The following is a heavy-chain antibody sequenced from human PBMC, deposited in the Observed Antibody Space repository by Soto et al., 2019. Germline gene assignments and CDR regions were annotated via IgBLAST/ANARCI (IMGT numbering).Heavy chain of an antibody. Sequence: SETLSLTCTVSGGSISSYYWSWIRQPPGKGLEWIGYIYYSGSTNYNPSLKSRVTISVDTSKNQFSLKLSSVTAADTAVYYCARGSPYGDYGNYYYYYGMDVWGQGTKVTVSS. D-gene: IGHD4-17*01. CDR3: ARGSPYGDYGNYYYYYGMDV. CDR2: IYYSGST. J-gene: IGHJ6*02. CDR1: GGSISSYY. V-gene: IGHV4-59*01.